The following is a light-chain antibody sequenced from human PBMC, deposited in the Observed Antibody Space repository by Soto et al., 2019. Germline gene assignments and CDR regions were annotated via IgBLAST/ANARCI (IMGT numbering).Light chain of an antibody. Sequence: QPVLTQSASASASLGASVKLTCTLSSGHSSYGIAWHQQQPEKGPRYLMKLNSDGSHSKGDGIPDRFSGSSSGAERYLTISSLQSEDEADYYCQTWGTGIPVFGGGTQLTV. CDR1: SGHSSYG. J-gene: IGLJ7*01. CDR3: QTWGTGIPV. CDR2: LNSDGSH. V-gene: IGLV4-69*01.